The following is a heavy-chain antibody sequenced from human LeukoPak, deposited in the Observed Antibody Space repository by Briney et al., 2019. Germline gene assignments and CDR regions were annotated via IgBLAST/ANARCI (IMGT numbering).Heavy chain of an antibody. D-gene: IGHD2-21*02. CDR2: INPNSGGT. V-gene: IGHV1-2*02. Sequence: ASVKVSCKASGYTFTGYYMHWVRQAPGQGLEWMGWINPNSGGTNYAQKFQGRVTMTRDTPISTAYMELSRLRSDDTAVYYCARAYCGGDCYSVYFDYWGQGTLVTVSS. CDR3: ARAYCGGDCYSVYFDY. J-gene: IGHJ4*02. CDR1: GYTFTGYY.